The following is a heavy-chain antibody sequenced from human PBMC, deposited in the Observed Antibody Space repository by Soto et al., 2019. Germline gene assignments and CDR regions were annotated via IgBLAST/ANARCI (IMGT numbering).Heavy chain of an antibody. D-gene: IGHD3-3*01. CDR3: ARGRENYDFWSGYSMPSMDV. Sequence: XESLRLSCAASGFTFSDYYMSWIRQAPGKGLEWVSYISSSSSYTNYADSVKGRFTISRDNAKNSLYLQMNSLRAEDTAVYYCARGRENYDFWSGYSMPSMDVWGQGTTVTVSS. CDR2: ISSSSSYT. CDR1: GFTFSDYY. V-gene: IGHV3-11*06. J-gene: IGHJ6*02.